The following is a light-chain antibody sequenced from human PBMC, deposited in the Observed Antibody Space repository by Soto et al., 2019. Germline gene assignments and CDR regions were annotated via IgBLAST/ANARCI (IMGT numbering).Light chain of an antibody. V-gene: IGKV3-15*01. Sequence: EMTRPPATLSMSPGERATLSCRASQSVSSNLAWYQQKPGQAPRLLIYGASTRATGIPARFSGSGSGTEFTLTISSLQSEDFAVYYCQQYNNWPLTFGGGTKVDIK. CDR2: GAS. CDR1: QSVSSN. CDR3: QQYNNWPLT. J-gene: IGKJ4*01.